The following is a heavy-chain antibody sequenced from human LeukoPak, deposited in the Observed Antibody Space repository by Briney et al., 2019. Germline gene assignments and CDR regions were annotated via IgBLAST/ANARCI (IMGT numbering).Heavy chain of an antibody. V-gene: IGHV3-23*01. CDR2: VGDSGVNT. CDR1: GFMFDNCA. Sequence: GGSLRLSCVASGFMFDNCAMSWVRQAPGKGLEWVSVVGDSGVNTYYADSVKGRFTISRDNSMSTLSLQMNSLRGEDTAIYYWAKPSHWGSRPLDSWGQGTLVTVSS. CDR3: AKPSHWGSRPLDS. J-gene: IGHJ4*02. D-gene: IGHD3-16*01.